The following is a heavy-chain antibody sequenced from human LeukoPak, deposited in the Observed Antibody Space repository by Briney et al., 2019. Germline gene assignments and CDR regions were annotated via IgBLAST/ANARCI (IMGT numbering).Heavy chain of an antibody. Sequence: GGSLRLSCAASGFTVSSNFMSWVRQAPGKGLEWDSVILTAGKTYYADSVKGRFTISRDDSKNMVYLQMNSLRAEDTAVYFCAREGYSSGWFRLWGQGTLVTVSS. CDR3: AREGYSSGWFRL. J-gene: IGHJ4*02. D-gene: IGHD6-19*01. CDR2: ILTAGKT. V-gene: IGHV3-53*01. CDR1: GFTVSSNF.